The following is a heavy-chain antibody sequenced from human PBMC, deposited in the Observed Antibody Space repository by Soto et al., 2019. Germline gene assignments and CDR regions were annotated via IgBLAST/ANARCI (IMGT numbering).Heavy chain of an antibody. CDR3: ARDVKFTYYYDSSGYLYYFDY. CDR2: ISAYNGNT. J-gene: IGHJ4*02. V-gene: IGHV1-18*01. CDR1: GYTFTSYG. Sequence: QVQLVQSGAEVKKPGASVKVSCKASGYTFTSYGISWVRQAPGQGLEWMGWISAYNGNTNYAQKLQGRVTMTTDTSTGTAYRELRRLSSDDTAVYYCARDVKFTYYYDSSGYLYYFDYWGQGTLVTVSS. D-gene: IGHD3-22*01.